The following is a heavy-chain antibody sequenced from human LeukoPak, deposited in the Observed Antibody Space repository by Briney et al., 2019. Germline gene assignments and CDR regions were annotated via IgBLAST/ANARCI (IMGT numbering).Heavy chain of an antibody. J-gene: IGHJ4*02. CDR3: AKDRISGSGWTTIDY. D-gene: IGHD6-19*01. CDR2: ISGSGGST. V-gene: IGHV3-23*01. CDR1: GFTFSSYA. Sequence: GGSLRLSCAASGFTFSSYAMSRVRQAPGKGLEWVSAISGSGGSTYYADSVKGRFTISRDNSKNTLYLQMNSLRAEDTAVYYCAKDRISGSGWTTIDYWGQGTLVTVSS.